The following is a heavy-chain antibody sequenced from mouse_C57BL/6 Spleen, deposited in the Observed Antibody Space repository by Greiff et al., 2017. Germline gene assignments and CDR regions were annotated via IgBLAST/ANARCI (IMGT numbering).Heavy chain of an antibody. V-gene: IGHV1-26*01. Sequence: VQLQQSGPELVKPGASVKISCKASGYTFTDYYMNWVKQSHGKSLEWIGDINPNDGGTSYNQKFKGKATLTVDKSSSTAYMELRSLTSEDSAVYYCARQIYYDSSYYAMDYWGQGTSVTVSS. D-gene: IGHD2-4*01. J-gene: IGHJ4*01. CDR2: INPNDGGT. CDR3: ARQIYYDSSYYAMDY. CDR1: GYTFTDYY.